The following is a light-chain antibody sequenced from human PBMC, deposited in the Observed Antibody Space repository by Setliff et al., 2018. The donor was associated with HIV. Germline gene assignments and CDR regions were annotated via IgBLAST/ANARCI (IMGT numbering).Light chain of an antibody. Sequence: SALAQPRSVSGSPGQSVTISCTGTSSDVGTYNSVSWYQQYPGQAPKLMIFDVNKRPSGVPDRFSGSKSGNTAALTISGLQAEDEADYYCSSYTGSNTYIFGSGTKVTVL. CDR1: SSDVGTYNS. J-gene: IGLJ1*01. CDR3: SSYTGSNTYI. CDR2: DVN. V-gene: IGLV2-11*01.